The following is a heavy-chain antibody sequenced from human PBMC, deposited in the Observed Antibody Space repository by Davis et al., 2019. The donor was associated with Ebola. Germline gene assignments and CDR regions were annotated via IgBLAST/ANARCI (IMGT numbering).Heavy chain of an antibody. V-gene: IGHV3-21*01. Sequence: SSSYIYYADSVKGRFTISRDNAKNSLYLQMNSLRAEDTAVYYCASSILDYWGQGTLVTVSS. D-gene: IGHD3-3*01. CDR3: ASSILDY. CDR2: SSSYI. J-gene: IGHJ4*02.